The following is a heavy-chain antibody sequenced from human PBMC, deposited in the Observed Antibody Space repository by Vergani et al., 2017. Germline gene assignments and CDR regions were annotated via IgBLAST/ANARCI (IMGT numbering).Heavy chain of an antibody. J-gene: IGHJ5*02. V-gene: IGHV1-2*02. CDR3: ARVATGSAFCGGDCWGWFDP. D-gene: IGHD2-21*02. Sequence: QVQLVQSGAEVKKPGASVKVSCKASGYTFTGYYMHWVRQAPGQGLEWMGWINPNSGGTNYAQKFQGRVTITADASTSTAYMELSSLRSEDTAVYYCARVATGSAFCGGDCWGWFDPWGQGTLVTVSS. CDR2: INPNSGGT. CDR1: GYTFTGYY.